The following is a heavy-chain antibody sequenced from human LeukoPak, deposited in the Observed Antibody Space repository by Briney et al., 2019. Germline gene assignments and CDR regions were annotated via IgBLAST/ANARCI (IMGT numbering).Heavy chain of an antibody. Sequence: GGSLRLSCAASGFTFSSYSMNWVRQAPGKGLEWVSSISSSSSYIYYADSVKGRFTISRDNAKNSLYLQMNSLRAEDAAVYYCARDRIQLWLLDYWGQGTLVTVSS. CDR1: GFTFSSYS. D-gene: IGHD5-18*01. V-gene: IGHV3-21*01. J-gene: IGHJ4*02. CDR3: ARDRIQLWLLDY. CDR2: ISSSSSYI.